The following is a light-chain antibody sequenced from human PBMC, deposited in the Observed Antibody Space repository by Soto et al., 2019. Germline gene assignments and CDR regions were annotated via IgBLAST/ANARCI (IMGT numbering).Light chain of an antibody. CDR3: SSYTSSSTF. Sequence: QSVLTQPASVSGSPGQAITISCTGTSSDVGGYNYVSWYQQHPGKAPKLMINDVSNRPSGVSNRFSGSKSGNTASLTISGLQAEDEADYYCSSYTSSSTFFGTGTKLTVL. J-gene: IGLJ1*01. CDR1: SSDVGGYNY. CDR2: DVS. V-gene: IGLV2-14*01.